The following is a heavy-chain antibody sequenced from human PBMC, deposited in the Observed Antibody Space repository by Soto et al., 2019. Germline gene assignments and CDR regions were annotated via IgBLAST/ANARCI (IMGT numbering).Heavy chain of an antibody. D-gene: IGHD2-15*01. J-gene: IGHJ3*02. V-gene: IGHV3-11*01. CDR3: ARAYSDAFDI. CDR1: RFTFSDYY. Sequence: ALRLSCAASRFTFSDYYMTWIRQAPGKGLEWVSYISSSGTGIYYPDSVKGRFTISRDNAKNSLYLQMSSLRAEDTAVYYCARAYSDAFDIWGQGTMVTGSS. CDR2: ISSSGTGI.